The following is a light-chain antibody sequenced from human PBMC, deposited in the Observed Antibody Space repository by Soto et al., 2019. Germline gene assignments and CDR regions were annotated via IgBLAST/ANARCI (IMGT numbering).Light chain of an antibody. CDR3: CSYAGSSIVI. V-gene: IGLV2-23*02. J-gene: IGLJ2*01. Sequence: QSALTQPASVSGSPGQLITISCTGTSSDVGTYNLVSWYQHHPGKAPTLIIYAVTKRPSGVSNRFSASKSGNTASLTISGLQAEDEADYYCCSYAGSSIVIFGGGTKVTVL. CDR2: AVT. CDR1: SSDVGTYNL.